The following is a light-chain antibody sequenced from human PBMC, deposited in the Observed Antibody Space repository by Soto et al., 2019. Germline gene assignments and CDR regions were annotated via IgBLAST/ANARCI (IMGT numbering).Light chain of an antibody. CDR1: QSVDSTY. V-gene: IGKV3-11*01. Sequence: EIVLTQSPGTLSLSPGERATLSCRASQSVDSTYLAWYQQRPGQAPRLLIYDTSKRATGIPARFSGSGFGTDYTLTISSLEPEDFALYYCHHRSKWRTFGQGTKVDIK. CDR2: DTS. CDR3: HHRSKWRT. J-gene: IGKJ1*01.